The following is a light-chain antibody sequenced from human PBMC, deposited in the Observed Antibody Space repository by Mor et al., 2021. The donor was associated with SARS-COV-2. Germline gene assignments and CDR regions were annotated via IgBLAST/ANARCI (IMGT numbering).Light chain of an antibody. Sequence: PGQAPVVVKYTDSERPSGIPERFSGSSSGTTVTLTISGVQAEDEADYFCQSADNSGTFVFGPGTKV. J-gene: IGLJ1*01. CDR2: TDS. V-gene: IGLV3-25*03. CDR3: QSADNSGTFV.